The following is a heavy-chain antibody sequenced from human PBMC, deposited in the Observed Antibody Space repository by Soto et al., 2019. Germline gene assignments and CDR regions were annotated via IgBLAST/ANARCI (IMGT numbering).Heavy chain of an antibody. J-gene: IGHJ4*02. CDR1: VFAFSNYA. CDR2: IGGNGVTT. D-gene: IGHD6-19*01. Sequence: EVQLLDSGGGLVQPGGSLRLSCAASVFAFSNYAMSWVRQAPGKGLEWVSGIGGNGVTTYYADSVKGRFTISRDNSQNTLYLQMNSLRAEDTAIYYCAKGIGSGWYAADYWGQGTLVTVSS. V-gene: IGHV3-23*01. CDR3: AKGIGSGWYAADY.